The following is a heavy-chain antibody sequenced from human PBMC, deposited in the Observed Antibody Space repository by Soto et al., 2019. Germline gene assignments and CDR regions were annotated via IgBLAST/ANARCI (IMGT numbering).Heavy chain of an antibody. CDR3: ARLLSFGELSLDY. CDR1: GYTFTTYA. V-gene: IGHV1-3*01. D-gene: IGHD3-10*01. Sequence: VQYVQSEAEVKKPGASVKVSCQASGYTFTTYAIHWVRQAPGQRLEWMGWINAANGNTKYSQKFQGRVTITRDTSASTVYMELSSLRSDDTGVYYCARLLSFGELSLDYWGQGTLVTVSS. CDR2: INAANGNT. J-gene: IGHJ4*02.